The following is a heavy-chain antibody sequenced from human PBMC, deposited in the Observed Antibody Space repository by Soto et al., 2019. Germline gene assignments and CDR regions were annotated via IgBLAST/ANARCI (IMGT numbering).Heavy chain of an antibody. V-gene: IGHV4-31*03. CDR1: GGSISSGAYY. Sequence: PSETLSLTCTVSGGSISSGAYYWSWIRQHSEKGLEWIGYMHYSGIAYYNPSLTSRVTISVDTSKNQFSLKLSSVTAADTAVYYCARYYFDNSGYSNLLDSSGRGSLVIVSS. J-gene: IGHJ5*01. CDR3: ARYYFDNSGYSNLLDS. CDR2: MHYSGIA. D-gene: IGHD3-22*01.